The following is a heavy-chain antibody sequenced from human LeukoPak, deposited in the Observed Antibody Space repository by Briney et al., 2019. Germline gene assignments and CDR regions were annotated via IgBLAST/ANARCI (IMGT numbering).Heavy chain of an antibody. CDR3: AKKAHYDAYAKYFDY. V-gene: IGHV3-23*01. Sequence: GGSLRLSCAASGFTFSSYSMNWVRQAPGKGLEWVSILSDSGVYTYYADSVKGRFTISRDNSNNMLYLQMNSLRAEDTAVYYCAKKAHYDAYAKYFDYWGQGTLVTVSS. D-gene: IGHD4-17*01. CDR1: GFTFSSYS. J-gene: IGHJ4*02. CDR2: LSDSGVYT.